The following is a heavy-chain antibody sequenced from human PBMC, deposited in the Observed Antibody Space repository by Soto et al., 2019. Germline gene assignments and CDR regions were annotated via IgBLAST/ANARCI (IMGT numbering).Heavy chain of an antibody. D-gene: IGHD2-21*02. Sequence: PGGSLRLSCAASGFTFSSYAMSWVRQAPGKGLEWVSAISGSGGSTYYADSVKGRFTISRDNSKNTLYLQMNSLRAEDTAVYYCAKARADCGGDCYDLDIWGQGTMVTVSS. CDR1: GFTFSSYA. CDR2: ISGSGGST. J-gene: IGHJ3*02. CDR3: AKARADCGGDCYDLDI. V-gene: IGHV3-23*01.